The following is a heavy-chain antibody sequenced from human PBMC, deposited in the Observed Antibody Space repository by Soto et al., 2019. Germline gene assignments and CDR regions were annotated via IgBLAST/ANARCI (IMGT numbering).Heavy chain of an antibody. CDR3: ENLTAAVTALVY. CDR1: GLAFSPYW. Sequence: GSLSLTCDVYGLAFSPYWLSWVRQAPGKGLEWEARINQYGSVKHYLASMRGRFTLSSATANNSLFLQMNSLSAETTAVYYCENLTAAVTALVYWGQGTPVTVSS. V-gene: IGHV3-7*03. D-gene: IGHD3-10*01. J-gene: IGHJ4*01. CDR2: INQYGSVK.